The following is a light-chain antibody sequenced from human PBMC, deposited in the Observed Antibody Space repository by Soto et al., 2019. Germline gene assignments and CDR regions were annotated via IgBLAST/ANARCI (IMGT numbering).Light chain of an antibody. CDR3: QHYNSYSEA. Sequence: EIVLTQSPDTLSLSPGERATLSCRASQSVSSNYLAWYQQIPGQAPRPLIYGASSRVPGIPDRFSGSGSGTEFTLTISSLQPDDFATYYCQHYNSYSEAFGQGTKVDIK. V-gene: IGKV3-20*01. CDR2: GAS. J-gene: IGKJ1*01. CDR1: QSVSSNY.